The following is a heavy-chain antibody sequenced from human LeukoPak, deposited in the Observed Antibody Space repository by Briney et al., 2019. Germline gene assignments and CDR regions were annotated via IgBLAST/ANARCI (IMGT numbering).Heavy chain of an antibody. CDR3: ARAGFTFSDYFGSFFDY. CDR1: GFTFSSYS. D-gene: IGHD3-10*01. J-gene: IGHJ4*02. V-gene: IGHV3-48*01. Sequence: PGGSLRLSCAASGFTFSSYSMNWVRQAPGKGLEWVSHISSSSSTIYYADSVKGRFTISKDNAKNSLYLQMNSLRAEDTAVYYCARAGFTFSDYFGSFFDYWGQGRLVTVSS. CDR2: ISSSSSTI.